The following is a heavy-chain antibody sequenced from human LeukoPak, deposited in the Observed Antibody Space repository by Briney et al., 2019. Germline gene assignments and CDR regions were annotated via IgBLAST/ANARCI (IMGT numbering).Heavy chain of an antibody. J-gene: IGHJ4*02. CDR3: ARGITQAFDH. CDR1: GYTFTSLD. V-gene: IGHV1-8*01. CDR2: MNPNWGYT. Sequence: ASVKVSCKASGYTFTSLDINWVRQAPGQGLEWMGWMNPNWGYTGCAQKFQARVTMTRDTSIDTAYMELSSLRSDDTAVYYCARGITQAFDHWGQGTLVTVSS. D-gene: IGHD1-20*01.